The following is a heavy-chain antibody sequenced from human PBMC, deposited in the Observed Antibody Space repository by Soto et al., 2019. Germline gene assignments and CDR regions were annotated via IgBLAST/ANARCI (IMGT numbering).Heavy chain of an antibody. J-gene: IGHJ4*02. V-gene: IGHV5-51*01. D-gene: IGHD2-2*01. CDR2: IYPGDSDT. CDR1: GYSFTSYW. CDR3: ARGDIVVVPAAYLFFDY. Sequence: PGESLKISCKGSGYSFTSYWIGWVRQMPGKGLEWMGIIYPGDSDTRYSPSFQGQVTISADKSISTAYLQWSSLKASDTAMYYCARGDIVVVPAAYLFFDYWGQGTLVTVSS.